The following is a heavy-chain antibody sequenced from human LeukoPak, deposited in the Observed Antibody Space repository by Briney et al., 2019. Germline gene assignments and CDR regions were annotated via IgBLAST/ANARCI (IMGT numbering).Heavy chain of an antibody. D-gene: IGHD3-22*01. CDR2: TYYSGST. CDR1: GVSISSGDYY. Sequence: SETLSLTCTVSGVSISSGDYYWSWIRQPPGRGLEWIGYTYYSGSTYYNPSLKSRVTISVDTSKNQFSLKLSSVTAADTAVYYCARPYYYDSRIDPWGQGTRVTVSS. CDR3: ARPYYYDSRIDP. V-gene: IGHV4-30-4*01. J-gene: IGHJ5*02.